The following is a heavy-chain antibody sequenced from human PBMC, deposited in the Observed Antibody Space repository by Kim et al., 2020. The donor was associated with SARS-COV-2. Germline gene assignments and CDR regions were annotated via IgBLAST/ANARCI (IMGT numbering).Heavy chain of an antibody. V-gene: IGHV3-23*01. J-gene: IGHJ4*02. D-gene: IGHD3-10*01. CDR3: AKDGRLGYYGSGSSLFDY. Sequence: NGRFTISRDNSKNTLYLQRNGLRAKDTAVYYCAKDGRLGYYGSGSSLFDYWGQGTLVTVSS.